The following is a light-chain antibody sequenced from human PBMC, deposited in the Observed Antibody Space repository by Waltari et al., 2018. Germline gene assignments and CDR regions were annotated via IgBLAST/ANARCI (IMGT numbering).Light chain of an antibody. Sequence: DIVMTQSPASLAVSLGERATYNRQSSQSVLYSSNNKNYLTWYQKKPGQPPKLLIYWASTRESGVPDRFSGSGSGTDFTLTISSLQAEDVAVYYCQQYYNTPFTFGPGTKVDVK. CDR3: QQYYNTPFT. CDR1: QSVLYSSNNKNY. J-gene: IGKJ3*01. V-gene: IGKV4-1*01. CDR2: WAS.